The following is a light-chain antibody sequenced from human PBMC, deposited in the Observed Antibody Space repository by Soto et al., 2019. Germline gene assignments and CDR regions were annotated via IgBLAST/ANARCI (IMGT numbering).Light chain of an antibody. CDR1: QSIGSNY. CDR3: QQYGDSPRT. J-gene: IGKJ1*01. CDR2: GAS. V-gene: IGKV3-20*01. Sequence: EIVLTQSPGTLSLSPGERATLSCRASQSIGSNYLAWYQQKPGQAPRLLIYGASSRATGIPDRFRGSGSETDFTLTISRLEPEDFAVYYCQQYGDSPRTFGQGAKVEIK.